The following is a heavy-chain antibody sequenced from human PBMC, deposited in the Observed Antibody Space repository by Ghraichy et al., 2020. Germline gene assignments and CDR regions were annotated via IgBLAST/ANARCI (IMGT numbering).Heavy chain of an antibody. V-gene: IGHV3-43*01. CDR1: GFSFDDHS. CDR2: ISWDGDRT. J-gene: IGHJ4*02. Sequence: GGSLRLSCAASGFSFDDHSMHWVRQVVGKGLEWLSLISWDGDRTYYADSVRGRFTISRDNSKNSLYLQMNSLRVEDTAFYYCAKGSDHPWGIDFWGQGTLVTVSS. D-gene: IGHD6-13*01. CDR3: AKGSDHPWGIDF.